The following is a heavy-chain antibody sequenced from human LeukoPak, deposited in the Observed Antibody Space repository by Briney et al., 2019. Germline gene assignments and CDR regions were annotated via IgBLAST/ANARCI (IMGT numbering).Heavy chain of an antibody. CDR3: ARGGYYGSGNDFRFDP. V-gene: IGHV4-59*01. J-gene: IGHJ5*02. Sequence: SETLSLTCTVSGDSINIYYWSWIRQPPGKGLECIGSIYYSGTTKYNPSLKSRVTISVDTSKNQFSLKLNSVTAADTAVYYCARGGYYGSGNDFRFDPWGQGTLVTVSS. D-gene: IGHD3-10*01. CDR1: GDSINIYY. CDR2: IYYSGTT.